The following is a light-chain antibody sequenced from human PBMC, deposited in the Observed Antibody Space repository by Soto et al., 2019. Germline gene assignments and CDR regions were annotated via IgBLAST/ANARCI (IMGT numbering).Light chain of an antibody. CDR1: RSILKD. CDR2: AAS. Sequence: IQMTQSPSSLSASVGDRVTITWRTSRSILKDLKWYQHQPGKAPKLLIYAASSLQSEVPSRFSGSGSETDFTLTISSLQPEDFATYYCQQSYSTLLTFCGGTKVDNK. V-gene: IGKV1-39*01. CDR3: QQSYSTLLT. J-gene: IGKJ4*01.